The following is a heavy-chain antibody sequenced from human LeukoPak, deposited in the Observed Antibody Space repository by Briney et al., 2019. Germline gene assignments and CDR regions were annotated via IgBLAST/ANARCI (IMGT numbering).Heavy chain of an antibody. CDR3: ARPALYCSSTVCPPYMDV. CDR1: GYTFTGDW. D-gene: IGHD2-2*01. CDR2: IYPGDSDT. V-gene: IGHV5-51*01. Sequence: ESLKISCKASGYTFTGDWIGWVRQMPGKGLEWMGIIYPGDSDTKYNAPFQGQVTISADKSISTAYLQWGSLKASDTATYYCARPALYCSSTVCPPYMDVWGKGTTVTVSS. J-gene: IGHJ6*03.